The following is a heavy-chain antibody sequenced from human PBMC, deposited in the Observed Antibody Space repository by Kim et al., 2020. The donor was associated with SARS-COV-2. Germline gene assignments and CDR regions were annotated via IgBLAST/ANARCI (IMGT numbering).Heavy chain of an antibody. J-gene: IGHJ4*02. Sequence: ASVKVSCKASGYSFTLYNIHWVRQAPGQRLECMGWISAGDGRTFYSPKTQGRVTFTRDTSASAVYMEWSGLTSEDTAVYYCARGGGGLAYWGQGTMVTVP. D-gene: IGHD6-25*01. CDR1: GYSFTLYN. CDR2: ISAGDGRT. CDR3: ARGGGGLAY. V-gene: IGHV1-3*01.